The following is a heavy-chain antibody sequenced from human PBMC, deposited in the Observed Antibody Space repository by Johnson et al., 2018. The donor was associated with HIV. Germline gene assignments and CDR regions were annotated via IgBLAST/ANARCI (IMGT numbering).Heavy chain of an antibody. D-gene: IGHD1-26*01. Sequence: QVQLVESGGGVVQPGRSLRLSCAASGFTFSSYGMHWVRQAPGKGLEWVAVIWYDGSNKYYADSVKGRFTISRDNSKNTLYLQMNSLRAEDTAVYYCAKRHCPIVGSTHDAFDIGGQGTMVTVSS. V-gene: IGHV3-33*06. CDR1: GFTFSSYG. CDR3: AKRHCPIVGSTHDAFDI. CDR2: IWYDGSNK. J-gene: IGHJ3*02.